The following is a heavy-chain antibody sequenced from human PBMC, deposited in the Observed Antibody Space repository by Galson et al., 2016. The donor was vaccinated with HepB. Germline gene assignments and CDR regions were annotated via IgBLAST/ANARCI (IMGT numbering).Heavy chain of an antibody. J-gene: IGHJ5*02. Sequence: SLRLSCAASGFTFTRFATTWVRQAPGKGLDLVPVVSASDGGTFYADSVKGRFVISRDDAKSTLFLQMNSLRAEDTAVYYCSKGGTHVLSSIDRWGQGTLVTVSS. CDR3: SKGGTHVLSSIDR. CDR1: GFTFTRFA. D-gene: IGHD3-10*02. V-gene: IGHV3-23*01. CDR2: VSASDGGT.